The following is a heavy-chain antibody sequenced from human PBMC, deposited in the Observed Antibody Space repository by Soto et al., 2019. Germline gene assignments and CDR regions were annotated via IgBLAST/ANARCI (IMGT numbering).Heavy chain of an antibody. J-gene: IGHJ4*02. CDR1: GFDFSDFH. Sequence: VGSLRLSCVASGFDFSDFHISWVRQAPGKGLEWISYISSSLGHTDYAESVKGRFTISRDNAKSSVFLEMSDLRSDDTAVYYCAANWNFGLNFWGQGTLVTVSS. CDR2: ISSSLGHT. V-gene: IGHV3-11*03. D-gene: IGHD1-1*01. CDR3: AANWNFGLNF.